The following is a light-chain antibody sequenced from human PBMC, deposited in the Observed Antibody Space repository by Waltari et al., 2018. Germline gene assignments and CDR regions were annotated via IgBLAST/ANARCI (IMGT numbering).Light chain of an antibody. J-gene: IGLJ3*02. Sequence: QSALTQPPSVSGSPGQSVTISCTGTSSDVGSYNRVPWPQQPPGTAPKLMIYEVSNRPSGVPDRFSGSKAGDTASLTIPGLQAEDEADDYCSSYTSSSPWVFGGGTKLTVL. CDR3: SSYTSSSPWV. CDR1: SSDVGSYNR. CDR2: EVS. V-gene: IGLV2-18*02.